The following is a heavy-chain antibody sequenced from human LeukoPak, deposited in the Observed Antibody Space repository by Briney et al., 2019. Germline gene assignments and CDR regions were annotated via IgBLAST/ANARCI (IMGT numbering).Heavy chain of an antibody. CDR1: GYTFTSYY. D-gene: IGHD6-13*01. Sequence: ASVKVSCKASGYTFTSYYMHWVRQAPGQGLEWMGIINPSGGSTSYAQKFQGRVTMTRDTSTSTVYMELSSLRSEDTAVYYCARDWDRIAAAGHYYYYGMDVWGQGTTVTVSS. J-gene: IGHJ6*02. CDR3: ARDWDRIAAAGHYYYYGMDV. V-gene: IGHV1-46*01. CDR2: INPSGGST.